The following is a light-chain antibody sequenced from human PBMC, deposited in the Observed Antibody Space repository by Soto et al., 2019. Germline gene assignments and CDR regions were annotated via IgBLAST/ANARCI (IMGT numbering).Light chain of an antibody. J-gene: IGKJ2*01. CDR2: GAS. Sequence: EIVLTQSPGTLSFSPGERGTLSCRASQSVSSNYLAWYQQKPGQAPRLLIYGASSRATGIPDRFSGSGSGTDFTLTISRMAPEDFAVYYCEQYGSSPYTFGQGTKMEIK. CDR3: EQYGSSPYT. CDR1: QSVSSNY. V-gene: IGKV3-20*01.